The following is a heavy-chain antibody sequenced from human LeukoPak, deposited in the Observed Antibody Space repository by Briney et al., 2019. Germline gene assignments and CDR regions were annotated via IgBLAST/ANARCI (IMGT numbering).Heavy chain of an antibody. CDR1: GYSFPTYW. V-gene: IGHV5-51*01. CDR2: VYPGDSST. Sequence: GESLKISCKGSGYSFPTYWIGWVRQMPGKGLEWMGIVYPGDSSTRYSPSFQGQVTISADKSISTAYLQWSSLKASDTAMYFCALRGYQYNYFDYWGQGTLVTVSS. CDR3: ALRGYQYNYFDY. J-gene: IGHJ4*02. D-gene: IGHD3-3*01.